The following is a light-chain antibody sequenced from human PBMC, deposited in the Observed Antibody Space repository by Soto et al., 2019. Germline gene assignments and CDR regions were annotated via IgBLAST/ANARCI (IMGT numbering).Light chain of an antibody. CDR3: QHYGTSPWT. J-gene: IGKJ1*01. V-gene: IGKV3-20*01. Sequence: EIVLTQSPATLSLSPGERAALSCRASQNVGSAYLAWYQQKSGQAPRLLIYGTTGRAASVPDRFSGSGSGTDFTLTINRLEPEDFAVYYCQHYGTSPWTFGQGTKVEIK. CDR2: GTT. CDR1: QNVGSAY.